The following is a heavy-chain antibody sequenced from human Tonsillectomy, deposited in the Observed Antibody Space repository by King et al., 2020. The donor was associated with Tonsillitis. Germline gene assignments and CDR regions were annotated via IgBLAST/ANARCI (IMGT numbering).Heavy chain of an antibody. Sequence: QLQESGPGLVKPSETLSLTCTVSGDSVSSYYWSWIRQPSGKGLEWIVLIYTSVCTKYNPSLKSRVTMSVDTSKNQCSLKLSSVTAADTAVYYCARLGITMVRGVNAFDIWGQGTMVTVSS. V-gene: IGHV4-4*07. CDR2: IYTSVCT. J-gene: IGHJ3*02. CDR3: ARLGITMVRGVNAFDI. CDR1: GDSVSSYY. D-gene: IGHD3-10*01.